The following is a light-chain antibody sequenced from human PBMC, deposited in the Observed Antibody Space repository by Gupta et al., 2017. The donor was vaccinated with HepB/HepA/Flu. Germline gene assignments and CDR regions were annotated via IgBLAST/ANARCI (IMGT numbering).Light chain of an antibody. J-gene: IGLJ3*02. CDR1: SSTIGSNY. Sequence: SCSGSSSTIGSNYVYWYQPLPATAPKLLIYRNNQRPSVVPDRFSGSKSGTSASLAISLLRSEDEADYYCAAGDDSRSARVFGGGTKLTVL. V-gene: IGLV1-47*01. CDR2: RNN. CDR3: AAGDDSRSARV.